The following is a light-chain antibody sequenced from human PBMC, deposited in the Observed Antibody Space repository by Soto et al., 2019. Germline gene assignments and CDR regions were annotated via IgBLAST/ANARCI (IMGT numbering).Light chain of an antibody. CDR3: QQYYSTPSYT. V-gene: IGKV4-1*01. J-gene: IGKJ2*01. Sequence: DIVMTKSPDSLAVSLGERATINCKSSQSVLYSSNNKNYLAWYQQKPGQPPKLLIYWASTRESGVPARFSGSGSGTDFTLTISSLQAEDVAVYYCQQYYSTPSYTFGQGTKLEIK. CDR2: WAS. CDR1: QSVLYSSNNKNY.